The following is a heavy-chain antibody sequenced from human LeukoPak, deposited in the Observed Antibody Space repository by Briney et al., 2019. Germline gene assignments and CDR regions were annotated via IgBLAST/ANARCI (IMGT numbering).Heavy chain of an antibody. Sequence: KPSETLSLTCTVSGGSISSYYWSWIRQPPGKGLEWIGYIYYSGSTNYNPSLKSRVTISVDTSKNQFSLKLSSVTAADTAVYYCARVREDIVVVPAAVSFDYWGQGTLVTVSS. CDR1: GGSISSYY. D-gene: IGHD2-2*01. J-gene: IGHJ4*02. CDR2: IYYSGST. V-gene: IGHV4-59*01. CDR3: ARVREDIVVVPAAVSFDY.